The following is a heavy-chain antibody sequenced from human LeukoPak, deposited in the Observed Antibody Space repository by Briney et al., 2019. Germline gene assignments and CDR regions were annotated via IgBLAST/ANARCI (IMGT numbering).Heavy chain of an antibody. D-gene: IGHD2-2*02. CDR2: IYYSGST. V-gene: IGHV4-39*01. J-gene: IGHJ4*02. CDR1: GGSISSSSYY. CDR3: ARRYCSSTSCYTWFDY. Sequence: SETLSLTCTVSGGSISSSSYYWGWIRQPPGKGLEWIGSIYYSGSTYYNPSLKSRVTISVDTSKNQFPLKLSSVTAADTAVYYCARRYCSSTSCYTWFDYWGQGTLVTVSS.